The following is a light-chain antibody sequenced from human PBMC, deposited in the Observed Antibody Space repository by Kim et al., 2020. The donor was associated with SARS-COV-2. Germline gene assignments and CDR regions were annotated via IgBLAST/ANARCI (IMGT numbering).Light chain of an antibody. CDR1: QDIYNY. J-gene: IGKJ1*01. V-gene: IGKV1-27*01. CDR3: QNYDSAPWT. Sequence: DIQMTQSPSSLSASVGDRVTVTCRASQDIYNYLAWYQQKPGKVPKLLIYAASTLQSGVPSRFSGSGSGTDFTLTISSLQPEDVATYYCQNYDSAPWTFRQGTKVDIK. CDR2: AAS.